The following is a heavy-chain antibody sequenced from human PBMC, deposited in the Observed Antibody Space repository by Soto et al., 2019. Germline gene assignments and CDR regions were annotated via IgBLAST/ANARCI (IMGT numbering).Heavy chain of an antibody. CDR2: ISSSSSTI. V-gene: IGHV3-48*01. CDR3: AREADYVNWFDP. Sequence: EVQLVESGGGLVQPGGSLRLSCAASGFTFSSYSMNWVRQAPGKGLEWVSYISSSSSTIYYADSVKGRFTISRDNXXXXXYXXXNXXXXEXTAVYYCAREADYVNWFDPWGQGTLVTVSS. D-gene: IGHD4-17*01. J-gene: IGHJ5*02. CDR1: GFTFSSYS.